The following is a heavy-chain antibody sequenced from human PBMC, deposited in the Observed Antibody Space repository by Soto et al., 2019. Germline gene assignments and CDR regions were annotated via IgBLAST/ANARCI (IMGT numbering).Heavy chain of an antibody. CDR1: GYTFSGYY. CDR3: ARSGGGCSSNGCSLGYYSGLDV. V-gene: IGHV1-2*04. Sequence: QVQLVQSGAEVKKPGASVTVSCKASGYTFSGYYIHWVRQAPGQGLEWMGWINPYSGGTHYAQKYQAWVTMTRDTSIDTVYMEVSRLTSDDTAVYYCARSGGGCSSNGCSLGYYSGLDVWGQGTTVTVSS. J-gene: IGHJ6*02. CDR2: INPYSGGT. D-gene: IGHD2-2*01.